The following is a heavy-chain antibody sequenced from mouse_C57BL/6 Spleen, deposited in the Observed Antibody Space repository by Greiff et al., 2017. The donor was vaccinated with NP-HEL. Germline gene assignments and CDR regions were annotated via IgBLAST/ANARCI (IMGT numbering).Heavy chain of an antibody. CDR2: IDPSDSYT. J-gene: IGHJ2*01. D-gene: IGHD2-10*02. CDR1: GYTFTSYW. V-gene: IGHV1-69*01. Sequence: QVQLQQPGAELVMPGASVKLSCKASGYTFTSYWMHWVKQRPGQGLEWIGEIDPSDSYTNYNQKFKGKSTLTVDKSSSTAYMQLSSLTSEDSAVDYCARTPGGYGNYFDYWGQGTTLTVSS. CDR3: ARTPGGYGNYFDY.